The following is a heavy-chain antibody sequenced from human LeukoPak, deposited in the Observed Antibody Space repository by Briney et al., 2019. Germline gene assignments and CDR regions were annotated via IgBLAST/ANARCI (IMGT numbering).Heavy chain of an antibody. V-gene: IGHV1-18*01. CDR3: ARDRRHHYYEDSSGFYGSWFDP. Sequence: GASVKLSSNASGYTFTSYGISWVRQAPGRGRGWMGWISVYNGNTKNAQKLQGRVTMTTDTSTSTTYMDLKSLRSADTAGYYCARDRRHHYYEDSSGFYGSWFDPWGQGTLVTVSS. CDR2: ISVYNGNT. D-gene: IGHD3-22*01. J-gene: IGHJ5*02. CDR1: GYTFTSYG.